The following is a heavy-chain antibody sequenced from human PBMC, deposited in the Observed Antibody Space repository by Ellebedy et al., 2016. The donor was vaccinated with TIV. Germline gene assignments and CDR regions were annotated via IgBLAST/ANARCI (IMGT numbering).Heavy chain of an antibody. Sequence: GESLKISCAASGFTFSSYVMHWVRQAPGKGLEWVAVISHDGNHQYYADSVKGRFTISRDNSKNTLDLRMSSLRLEDTAMYYCAASYRWGSGWYYAYWGQGTLVTVSS. CDR3: AASYRWGSGWYYAY. CDR1: GFTFSSYV. CDR2: ISHDGNHQ. D-gene: IGHD6-19*01. V-gene: IGHV3-30*04. J-gene: IGHJ4*02.